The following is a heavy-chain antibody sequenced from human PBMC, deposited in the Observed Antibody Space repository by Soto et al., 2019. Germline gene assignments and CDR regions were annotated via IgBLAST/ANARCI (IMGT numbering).Heavy chain of an antibody. CDR2: IWYDGSNK. V-gene: IGHV3-33*01. D-gene: IGHD5-18*01. CDR1: GFTFSTYR. CDR3: GRDGALGDTAVVDS. Sequence: QVQLVESGGGVVQPGKSLRLSCAASGFTFSTYRMHWVRQAPGKGLEWVAVIWYDGSNKYHGDSLKGRFTISRDNRTNTLYLQVNNLRAGDTAVYYCGRDGALGDTAVVDSWGQGTLVTVSS. J-gene: IGHJ4*02.